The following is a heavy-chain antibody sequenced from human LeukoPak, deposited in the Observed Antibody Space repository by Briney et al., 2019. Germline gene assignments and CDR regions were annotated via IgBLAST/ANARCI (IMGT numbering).Heavy chain of an antibody. CDR1: GFTFSSYA. D-gene: IGHD1-14*01. CDR2: ISYDGSNK. J-gene: IGHJ3*02. V-gene: IGHV3-30-3*01. CDR3: ARDPGEGGVTFDI. Sequence: GRSLRLSCAASGFTFSSYAMHWVRQAPGKGLEWVAVISYDGSNKYYADSVKGRFTISRDNSKNTLYLQMNSLRAEDTAVCYCARDPGEGGVTFDIWGQGTMVTVSS.